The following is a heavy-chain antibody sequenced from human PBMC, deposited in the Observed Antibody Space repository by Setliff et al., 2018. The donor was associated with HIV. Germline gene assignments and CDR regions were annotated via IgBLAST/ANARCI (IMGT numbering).Heavy chain of an antibody. D-gene: IGHD6-13*01. CDR3: ARVPTSSWYVTTQRTKEYFHH. Sequence: TLSLTCTVSGGSIKSSSYYWGWIRQPPGKGLEWIGSIYYSGNTYYNPSLKSRVTISTDTSRNQFSLRLSSVTAADTAIYYCARVPTSSWYVTTQRTKEYFHHWGQGTLVTVSS. J-gene: IGHJ1*01. CDR1: GGSIKSSSYY. CDR2: IYYSGNT. V-gene: IGHV4-39*07.